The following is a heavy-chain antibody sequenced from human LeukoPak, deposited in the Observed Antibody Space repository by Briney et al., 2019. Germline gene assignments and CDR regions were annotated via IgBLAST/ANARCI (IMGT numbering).Heavy chain of an antibody. CDR1: GGSISSYY. CDR2: LFYSGST. J-gene: IGHJ5*02. CDR3: ATSPRRALANWFDP. V-gene: IGHV4-59*01. D-gene: IGHD3-3*02. Sequence: SETLSLTCTVSGGSISSYYWSWIRQPPGKGLEWIAYLFYSGSTDYNPSLESRVTISVDTSKNQFSLKLSSVTAADTAVYYCATSPRRALANWFDPWGQGTLVTVSS.